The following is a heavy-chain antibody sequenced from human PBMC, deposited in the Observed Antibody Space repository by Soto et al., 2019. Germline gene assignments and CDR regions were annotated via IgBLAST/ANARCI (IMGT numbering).Heavy chain of an antibody. CDR1: GGSISSYY. CDR3: ARGISEYPEAAAGTGYYFDY. V-gene: IGHV4-59*08. J-gene: IGHJ4*02. CDR2: IYYSGST. Sequence: SETLSLTCTVSGGSISSYYWSWIRQPPGKGLEWIGYIYYSGSTNYNPSLKSRVTISVDTSKNQFSLKLSSVTAADTAVYYCARGISEYPEAAAGTGYYFDYWGQGTLVTVSS. D-gene: IGHD6-13*01.